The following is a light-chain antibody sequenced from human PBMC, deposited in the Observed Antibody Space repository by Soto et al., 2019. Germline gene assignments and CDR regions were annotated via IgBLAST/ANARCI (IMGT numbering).Light chain of an antibody. Sequence: QSALTQPPSASGSPGQSVTISCTGTSSDVGGYNYVSWYQQHPGKAPKLMIYEVSKRPPGVPDRFSGSKSGSTASLTVSGLQAEYEADYYCSSYAGSNNVVFGGGTKLTVL. CDR3: SSYAGSNNVV. V-gene: IGLV2-8*01. CDR2: EVS. CDR1: SSDVGGYNY. J-gene: IGLJ2*01.